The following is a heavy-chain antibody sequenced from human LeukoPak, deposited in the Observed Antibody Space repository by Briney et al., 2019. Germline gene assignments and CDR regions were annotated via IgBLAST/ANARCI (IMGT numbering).Heavy chain of an antibody. J-gene: IGHJ4*02. V-gene: IGHV3-23*01. CDR2: ISGSGGST. CDR3: ANDERYFDWPPVYSDY. Sequence: GGSLRLSCAASGFTFSSYAMSWVRQAPGKGLEWVSAISGSGGSTYYADSVKGRFTISRDNSNNTLYLQMNSLRPEDTGVYYCANDERYFDWPPVYSDYWGQGTLVTVSS. D-gene: IGHD3-9*01. CDR1: GFTFSSYA.